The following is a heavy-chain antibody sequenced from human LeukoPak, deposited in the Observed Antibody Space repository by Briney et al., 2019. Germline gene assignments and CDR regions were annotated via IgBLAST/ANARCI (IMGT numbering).Heavy chain of an antibody. D-gene: IGHD2-21*01. CDR1: GFNFSDSR. V-gene: IGHV3-7*04. CDR2: INRDGTEK. CDR3: VRGDWYFES. Sequence: PGGSLRLSCATSGFNFSDSRMTWVRQAPGKGLQWVANINRDGTEKHFLDSVEGRFTISRDNAKKSLYLQMSSLRPKDTALYFCVRGDWYFESWGQGTLVTVSS. J-gene: IGHJ4*02.